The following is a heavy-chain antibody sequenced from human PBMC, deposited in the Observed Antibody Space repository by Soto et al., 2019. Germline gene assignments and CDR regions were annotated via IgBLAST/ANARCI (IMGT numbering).Heavy chain of an antibody. J-gene: IGHJ4*02. CDR1: GGTISTGDHY. Sequence: PSETLSLTCSVSGGTISTGDHYWGWIRQPPGKGLEWIGEIYHSGSTNYNPSLKSRVTISVDKSKNQFSLQLSSMTAADTAVYYCAAHSGSTYGPLDYWGQGTQVTVS. CDR2: IYHSGST. V-gene: IGHV4-39*07. CDR3: AAHSGSTYGPLDY. D-gene: IGHD3-10*01.